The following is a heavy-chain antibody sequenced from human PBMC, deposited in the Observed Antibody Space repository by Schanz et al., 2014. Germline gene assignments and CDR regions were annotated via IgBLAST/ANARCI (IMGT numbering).Heavy chain of an antibody. D-gene: IGHD3-10*01. J-gene: IGHJ5*02. CDR2: IYNSGST. V-gene: IGHV4-39*01. Sequence: QLQLQESGPGLVKPSETLSLTCTVSGGSISSSSYFWGWIRQPPGKGLEWIGSIYNSGSTYYNPSPKSRVTIPVDPSKPHFPLKLSSVTAADTAVYYCGRHPHYYGSGSGFDPWGQGTLVTVSS. CDR3: GRHPHYYGSGSGFDP. CDR1: GGSISSSSYF.